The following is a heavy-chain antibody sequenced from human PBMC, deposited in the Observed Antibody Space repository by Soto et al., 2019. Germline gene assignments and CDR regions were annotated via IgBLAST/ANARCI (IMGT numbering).Heavy chain of an antibody. J-gene: IGHJ6*02. CDR1: GFTFSTYT. Sequence: PGGSLRLSCVASGFTFSTYTMSWVRRAPEKGLEWVSVISGTMGSVRDPYYADSVKGRFTISRDNSKNTLYLQMNSLRAEDTAVYYCARGGGVVPAAIYSFLSTHYGMDVWGQGTTVTVSS. CDR2: ISGTMGSVRDP. V-gene: IGHV3-23*01. CDR3: ARGGGVVPAAIYSFLSTHYGMDV. D-gene: IGHD2-2*02.